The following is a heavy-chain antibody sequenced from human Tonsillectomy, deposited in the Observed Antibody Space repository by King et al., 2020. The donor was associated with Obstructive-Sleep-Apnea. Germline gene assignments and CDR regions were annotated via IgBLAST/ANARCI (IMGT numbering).Heavy chain of an antibody. Sequence: VQLVESGGGVVQPGRSLRLSCAGSGFTFSSYAMHWVRQAPGKGLEWVAVISKDGSNEYYADSVKGRFTLSRDNSKNTLSLQMNSLRPEDTAAYYCARDVGGFGDYSSYGIDVWRQGTTVTVSS. D-gene: IGHD4-11*01. J-gene: IGHJ6*02. V-gene: IGHV3-30*04. CDR3: ARDVGGFGDYSSYGIDV. CDR1: GFTFSSYA. CDR2: ISKDGSNE.